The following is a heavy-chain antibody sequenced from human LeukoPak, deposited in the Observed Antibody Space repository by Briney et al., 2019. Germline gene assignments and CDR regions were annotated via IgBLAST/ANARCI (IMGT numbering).Heavy chain of an antibody. CDR1: GGSISSYY. Sequence: SETLSLTCTVSGGSISSYYWSWIRQPPGKGLEWIGYIYYSGSTNYNPFLKSRVTISVDTSKNQFSLKLSSVTAADTAVYYCARVGDDFWSGYSRFDYWGQGTLVTVSS. CDR2: IYYSGST. CDR3: ARVGDDFWSGYSRFDY. J-gene: IGHJ4*02. D-gene: IGHD3-3*01. V-gene: IGHV4-59*01.